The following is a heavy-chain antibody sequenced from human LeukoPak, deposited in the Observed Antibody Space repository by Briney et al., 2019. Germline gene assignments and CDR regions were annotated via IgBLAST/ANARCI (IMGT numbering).Heavy chain of an antibody. V-gene: IGHV4-4*02. Sequence: SETLSLTCAVSGGSISSSNWWSWVRQPPGKGLEWIGEIYHSGSTNYNPSLKSRVTISVDKSKNQFSLELSSVTAADTAVYYCARDRSSSSWRNDAFDIWGQGTMVTVSS. D-gene: IGHD6-13*01. CDR1: GGSISSSNW. CDR2: IYHSGST. J-gene: IGHJ3*02. CDR3: ARDRSSSSWRNDAFDI.